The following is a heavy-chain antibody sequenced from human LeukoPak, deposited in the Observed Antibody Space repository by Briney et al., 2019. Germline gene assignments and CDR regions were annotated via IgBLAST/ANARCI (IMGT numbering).Heavy chain of an antibody. D-gene: IGHD6-13*01. J-gene: IGHJ4*02. Sequence: SETLSLTCTVSGGSISSGGNYWSWIRQHPGTGLEWIGYIYYSGSTYYNPSLKSRVTISVDTSKNQFSLKLSSVTAADTAVYYCARTILSIAAFDYWGQGTLVTVSS. CDR2: IYYSGST. CDR3: ARTILSIAAFDY. V-gene: IGHV4-31*03. CDR1: GGSISSGGNY.